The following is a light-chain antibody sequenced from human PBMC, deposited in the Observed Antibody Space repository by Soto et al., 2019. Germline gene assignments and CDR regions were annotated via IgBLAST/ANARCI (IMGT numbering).Light chain of an antibody. V-gene: IGKV3-11*01. CDR1: QSVGGS. J-gene: IGKJ1*01. CDR2: EAS. CDR3: QQRSNWPPTWT. Sequence: EIVLTQSPATLSLSPGERATLSCRASQSVGGSLAWYQQRPGQTPRLLIYEASNRPTGIPARFSGWGSGTDFTLTIGSLEPEDFAVYYCQQRSNWPPTWTFGQGTKVEI.